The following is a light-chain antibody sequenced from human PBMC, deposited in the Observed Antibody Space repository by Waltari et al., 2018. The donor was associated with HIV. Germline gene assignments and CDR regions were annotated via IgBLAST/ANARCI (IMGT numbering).Light chain of an antibody. V-gene: IGLV1-40*01. CDR3: QSFDSSLSSSVV. Sequence: HSVLTQAPSVSGAPGQRVTISCSGSRSNIGAGYDCHWYQQRPGTAPKLLIYGDTNRPSGVPDRFSGSKSGTSASLVITGLQPEDEADYYCQSFDSSLSSSVVFGGGTKLTVL. J-gene: IGLJ2*01. CDR1: RSNIGAGYD. CDR2: GDT.